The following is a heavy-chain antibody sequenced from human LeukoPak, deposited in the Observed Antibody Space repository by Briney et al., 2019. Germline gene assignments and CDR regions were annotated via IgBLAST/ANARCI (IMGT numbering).Heavy chain of an antibody. CDR2: MNPNSGNT. D-gene: IGHD3-22*01. CDR1: GYTFTSYD. CDR3: ARGFDSSGYYYDY. Sequence: ASVEVSCKATGYTFTSYDINWVRQATGQGLEWMGWMNPNSGNTGYAQKFQGRVTITRNTSISTAYMELSSLRSEDTAVYYCARGFDSSGYYYDYWGQGTLVTVSS. J-gene: IGHJ4*02. V-gene: IGHV1-8*03.